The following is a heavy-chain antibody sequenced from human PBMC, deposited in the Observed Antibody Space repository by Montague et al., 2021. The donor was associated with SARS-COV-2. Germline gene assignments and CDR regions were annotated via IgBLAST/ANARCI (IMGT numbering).Heavy chain of an antibody. Sequence: SLRLSCAASGFTFDDYGMSWVRQAPGKGLEWVSGINRNGDTTDYGDSVKGRFIISRDNVKNSLYLQMNSLSAEDTALYYCSRGYNYGPFNLWGQGTLVTVTS. CDR1: GFTFDDYG. CDR3: SRGYNYGPFNL. CDR2: INRNGDTT. D-gene: IGHD5-18*01. J-gene: IGHJ4*02. V-gene: IGHV3-20*04.